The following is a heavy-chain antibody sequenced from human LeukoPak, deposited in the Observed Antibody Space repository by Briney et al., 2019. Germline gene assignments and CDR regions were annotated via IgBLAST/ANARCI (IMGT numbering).Heavy chain of an antibody. CDR2: ITNGGSTI. D-gene: IGHD3-9*01. CDR3: ARSIGLTGGGVDV. CDR1: GFTFSDYN. Sequence: GGSLRLSCAASGFTFSDYNMNWVRQAPGKGLEWVSYITNGGSTIHHADSVKGRFTISRDNAKKPLYLQMNSLRAEDTAVYYCARSIGLTGGGVDVWGQGTTVTVSS. V-gene: IGHV3-11*01. J-gene: IGHJ6*02.